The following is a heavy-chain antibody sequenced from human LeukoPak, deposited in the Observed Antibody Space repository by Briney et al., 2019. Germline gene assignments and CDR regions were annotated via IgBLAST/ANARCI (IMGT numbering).Heavy chain of an antibody. CDR3: ARDGTGYSSGYYYWYFDL. D-gene: IGHD6-19*01. CDR2: INPNSGGT. V-gene: IGHV1-2*02. CDR1: GYTFTDYY. Sequence: GASVKLSCKASGYTFTDYYMNWVRQAPGQGFEWMGWINPNSGGTNYAQRFQGRVTMTRDTSISTAYMELSRLRSDDSAVYYCARDGTGYSSGYYYWYFDLWGRGTLVTVSS. J-gene: IGHJ2*01.